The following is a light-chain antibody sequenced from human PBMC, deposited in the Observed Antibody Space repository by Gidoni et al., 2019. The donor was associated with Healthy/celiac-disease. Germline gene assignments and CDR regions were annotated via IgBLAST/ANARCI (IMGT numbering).Light chain of an antibody. V-gene: IGKV3-11*01. Sequence: EIVFTQSPAPLSWSPGERATLSCRASQSVSSYLSWYQQKPGQAPRLLIYDASNRATGIPARFSGSGSGTDFTLTISSLEPEDFAVYYCQQRSNWPPRLTFGGGTKVEIK. J-gene: IGKJ4*01. CDR1: QSVSSY. CDR3: QQRSNWPPRLT. CDR2: DAS.